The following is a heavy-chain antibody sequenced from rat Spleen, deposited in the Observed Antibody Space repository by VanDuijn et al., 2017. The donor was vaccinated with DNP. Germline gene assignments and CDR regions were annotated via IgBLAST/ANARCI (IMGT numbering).Heavy chain of an antibody. CDR3: AKSGGVHYGLSLDY. CDR1: GFSITSAYR. D-gene: IGHD1-6*01. Sequence: DVQLQESGPGLVKPSQSLSLTCSVTGFSITSAYRWNWIRKFPGNKLEWMGYINNAGSTLYNPSLKSRISIARDTSTNQFFLQVNSLTSDDRATYYCAKSGGVHYGLSLDYWGQGVMVTVSS. V-gene: IGHV3-3*01. CDR2: INNAGST. J-gene: IGHJ2*01.